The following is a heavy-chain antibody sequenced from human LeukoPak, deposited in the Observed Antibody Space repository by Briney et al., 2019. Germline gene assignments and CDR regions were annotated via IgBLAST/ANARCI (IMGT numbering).Heavy chain of an antibody. CDR3: ARELVSKGNAFDI. D-gene: IGHD2-2*01. CDR1: GYTFSSYY. CDR2: INPSGGST. Sequence: APVKVSYTASGYTFSSYYMHWVRQAPGQGREWMGIINPSGGSTSYAQKCQGRVTMTRDTSTSTVYMELSSLRSEDTAVYYWARELVSKGNAFDIWGQGTMVTVSS. J-gene: IGHJ3*02. V-gene: IGHV1-46*01.